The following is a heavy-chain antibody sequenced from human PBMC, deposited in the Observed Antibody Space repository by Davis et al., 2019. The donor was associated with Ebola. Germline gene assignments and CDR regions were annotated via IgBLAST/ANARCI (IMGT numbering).Heavy chain of an antibody. CDR2: VSSSGSFI. Sequence: GGSLRLSCAFSGSTFKNYHLNWVRQAPGKRPEWVSSVSSSGSFIYYADSVKGRFFISRDDAKSSLYLQMDSLRDDDTSVYYCVAGTAAATFTYWGQGTQVTVSS. J-gene: IGHJ4*02. D-gene: IGHD6-13*01. V-gene: IGHV3-21*01. CDR1: GSTFKNYH. CDR3: VAGTAAATFTY.